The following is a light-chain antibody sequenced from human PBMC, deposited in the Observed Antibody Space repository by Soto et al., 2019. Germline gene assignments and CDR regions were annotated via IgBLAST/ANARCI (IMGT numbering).Light chain of an antibody. Sequence: EIVLTQSPATLSLSPGERATLSCRASQSVSSYLAWYQQKPGQAPRLLIYDASNRATGIPVRFSGSGSGTDFTLTISSLEPEDFALYYFQQRNNWPITFGQGTRREIK. J-gene: IGKJ5*01. V-gene: IGKV3-11*01. CDR1: QSVSSY. CDR3: QQRNNWPIT. CDR2: DAS.